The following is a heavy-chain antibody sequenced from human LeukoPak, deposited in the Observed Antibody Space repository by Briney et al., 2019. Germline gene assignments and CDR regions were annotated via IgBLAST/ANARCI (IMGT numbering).Heavy chain of an antibody. CDR3: ARAIRGSKIASRYFLYYMDV. CDR2: IIPIFGTA. CDR1: GGTFSRYA. D-gene: IGHD1-26*01. J-gene: IGHJ6*03. V-gene: IGHV1-69*06. Sequence: GASVKVSCKASGGTFSRYAISWVRQAPGQGLEWMGGIIPIFGTANYAQRFQGRVTITADKSTSTAYMELSSLRSEDTAVYFCARAIRGSKIASRYFLYYMDVWGKGTTLTVSS.